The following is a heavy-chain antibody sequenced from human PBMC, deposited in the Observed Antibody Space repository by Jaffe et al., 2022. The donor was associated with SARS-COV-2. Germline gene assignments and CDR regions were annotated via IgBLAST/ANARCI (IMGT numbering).Heavy chain of an antibody. D-gene: IGHD6-13*01. CDR1: GFTFSSYW. CDR3: ARDSPSSSWFSYYYYGMDV. V-gene: IGHV3-7*03. Sequence: EVQLVESGGGLVQPGGSLRLSCAASGFTFSSYWMSWVRQAPGKGLEWVANIKQDGSEKYYVDSVKGRFTISRDNAKNSLYLQMNSLRAEDTAVYYCARDSPSSSWFSYYYYGMDVWGQGTTVTVSS. J-gene: IGHJ6*02. CDR2: IKQDGSEK.